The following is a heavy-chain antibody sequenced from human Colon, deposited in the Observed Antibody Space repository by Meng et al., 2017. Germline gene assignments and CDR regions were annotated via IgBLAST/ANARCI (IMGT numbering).Heavy chain of an antibody. CDR1: GASISTTTYY. V-gene: IGHV4-39*07. CDR2: IYYNGVA. D-gene: IGHD3-10*01. CDR3: AAERGGRTLS. J-gene: IGHJ5*02. Sequence: GSLRLSCNVSGASISTTTYYWGFIRQPPGKGLEWIGNIYYNGVAYSKPSLKSRVAISVDTSKNQFSLRLSSVTAADTAVYYCAAERGGRTLSWAQGTLVTVSS.